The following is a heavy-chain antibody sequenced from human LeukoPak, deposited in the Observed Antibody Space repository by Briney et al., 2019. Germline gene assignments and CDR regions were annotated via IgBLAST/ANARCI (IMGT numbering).Heavy chain of an antibody. J-gene: IGHJ3*02. Sequence: GGSLRLSCAASGFTFSSYAMSWVRQAPGKGLEWVSAISGSGGSTYYADSVKGRFTISRDNSKSMLYLQMNSLRAEDTAVYYCAKALGYCSGGGCYHKRGVDAFDIWGRGTMVTVSS. V-gene: IGHV3-23*01. CDR2: ISGSGGST. CDR1: GFTFSSYA. CDR3: AKALGYCSGGGCYHKRGVDAFDI. D-gene: IGHD2-15*01.